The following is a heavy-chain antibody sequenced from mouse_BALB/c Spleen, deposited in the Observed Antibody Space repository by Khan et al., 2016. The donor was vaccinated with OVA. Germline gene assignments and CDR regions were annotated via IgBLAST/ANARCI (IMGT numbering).Heavy chain of an antibody. Sequence: QIQLVQSGPELKKPGETVKISCEASGYTFRNYRMNWVKQAPGKGLKWMGWINTNTGEPTYADDFKGRFAFSLETSASTAFLQINNLKNEDMATYFCARRDYGGSPDYWGQGTTLTVSS. J-gene: IGHJ2*01. CDR3: ARRDYGGSPDY. CDR1: GYTFRNYR. D-gene: IGHD1-1*01. V-gene: IGHV9-1*02. CDR2: INTNTGEP.